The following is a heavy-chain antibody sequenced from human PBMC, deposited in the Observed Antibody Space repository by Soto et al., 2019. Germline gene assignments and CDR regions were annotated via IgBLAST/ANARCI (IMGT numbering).Heavy chain of an antibody. Sequence: ASVKVSCKASGDTFSSYAISWVRQAPGKGLEWMGKIIPIFGTANYAQKFQGRVTITADESTSTAYMELSRLRSDDTAVYYCARVNWNLGYYGMDVWGQGTTVTV. D-gene: IGHD1-7*01. CDR3: ARVNWNLGYYGMDV. J-gene: IGHJ6*02. V-gene: IGHV1-69*13. CDR2: IIPIFGTA. CDR1: GDTFSSYA.